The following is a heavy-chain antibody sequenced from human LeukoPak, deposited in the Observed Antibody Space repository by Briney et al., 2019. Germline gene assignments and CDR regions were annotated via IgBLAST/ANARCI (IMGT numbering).Heavy chain of an antibody. CDR3: AKDLLGYCSGGSCAGDFDY. D-gene: IGHD2-15*01. V-gene: IGHV3-33*06. CDR2: IWYDGSNK. J-gene: IGHJ4*02. Sequence: GGSLRLSCAASGFTFSSYGMHWVRQAPGKGLEWVAVIWYDGSNKYYADSVKGRFTISRDNSKNTLYLQMNSLRAEDTAVYYCAKDLLGYCSGGSCAGDFDYWGQGTLVTVSS. CDR1: GFTFSSYG.